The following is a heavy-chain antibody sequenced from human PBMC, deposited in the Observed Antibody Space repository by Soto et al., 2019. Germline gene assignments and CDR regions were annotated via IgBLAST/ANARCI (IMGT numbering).Heavy chain of an antibody. D-gene: IGHD3-3*01. CDR3: ARGSYDFWSGYYTGGIDY. Sequence: QVQLVQSGAEVKKPGSSVKVSCKASGGTFSSYTISWVRQAPRQGLQWMGRIIPILGIANYAQKFQGRVTITADKSTSTAYMELSSLRSEDTAVYYCARGSYDFWSGYYTGGIDYWGQGTLVTVSS. J-gene: IGHJ4*02. V-gene: IGHV1-69*02. CDR2: IIPILGIA. CDR1: GGTFSSYT.